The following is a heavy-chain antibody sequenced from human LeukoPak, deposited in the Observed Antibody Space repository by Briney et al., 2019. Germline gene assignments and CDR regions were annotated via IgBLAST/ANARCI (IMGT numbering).Heavy chain of an antibody. V-gene: IGHV1-2*06. CDR2: INPNSGDT. D-gene: IGHD3-16*01. Sequence: ASVKVSCKASVYVFSGYYIHWVRQAPGQGLEWMGRINPNSGDTNYIQKFQGRVTMTRHTSISTAYMDLRSLKSDDTAVYYCARDRGSGGNHFDYWGQGTLVTVSS. CDR1: VYVFSGYY. J-gene: IGHJ4*02. CDR3: ARDRGSGGNHFDY.